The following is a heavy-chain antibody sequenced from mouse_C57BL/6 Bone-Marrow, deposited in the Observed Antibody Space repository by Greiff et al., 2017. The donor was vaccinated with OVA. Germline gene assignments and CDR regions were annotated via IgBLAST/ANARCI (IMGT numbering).Heavy chain of an antibody. V-gene: IGHV3-6*01. CDR3: AHFAMDY. CDR1: GYSITSGYY. CDR2: ISYDGSN. J-gene: IGHJ4*01. Sequence: EVQRVESGPGLVKPSQSLSLTCSVTGYSITSGYYWNWIRQFPGNKLEWMGYISYDGSNNYNPSLKNRISITRDTSKNQFFLKLKSVTTEDTATYYCAHFAMDYWGQGTSVTVSS.